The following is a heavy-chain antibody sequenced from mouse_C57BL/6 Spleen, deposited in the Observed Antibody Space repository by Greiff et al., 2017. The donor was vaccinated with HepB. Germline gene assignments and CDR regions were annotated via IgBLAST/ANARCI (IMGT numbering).Heavy chain of an antibody. CDR1: GYTFTDYE. CDR2: IDPETGGT. D-gene: IGHD2-4*01. Sequence: QVQLQQSGAELVRPGASVTLSCKASGYTFTDYEMHWVKQTPVHGLEWIGAIDPETGGTAYNQKFKGKAILTADKSSSTAYLELRSLTSEDSAVYYCVYDYGHYAMDYWGQGTSVTVSS. J-gene: IGHJ4*01. CDR3: VYDYGHYAMDY. V-gene: IGHV1-15*01.